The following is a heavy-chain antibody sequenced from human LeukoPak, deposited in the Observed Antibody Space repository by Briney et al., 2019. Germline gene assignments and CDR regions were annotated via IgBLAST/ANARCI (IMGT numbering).Heavy chain of an antibody. CDR1: GGSISSSSYY. J-gene: IGHJ3*02. CDR2: IYYSGST. V-gene: IGHV4-39*01. Sequence: PSETLSLTCTVSGGSISSSSYYWGWIRQPPGKGLEWIGSIYYSGSTYYNPSLKSRVTISVDTSKNQFSLKLSSVTAAGTAVYYCARLRNDAFDIWGQGTMVTVSS. CDR3: ARLRNDAFDI.